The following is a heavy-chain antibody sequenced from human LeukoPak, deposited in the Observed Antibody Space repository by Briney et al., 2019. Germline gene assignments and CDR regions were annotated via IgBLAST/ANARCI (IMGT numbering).Heavy chain of an antibody. V-gene: IGHV1-46*01. D-gene: IGHD2-2*01. J-gene: IGHJ5*02. CDR2: INPSGGST. CDR3: ARERCICSSTSCYPFDVDP. CDR1: GYTFTSYY. Sequence: ASVKVSCKASGYTFTSYYMHWVRQAPGQGLEWMGIINPSGGSTSYAQKFQGRVTMTRDMSTSTVYMELSSLRSEDTAVYYCARERCICSSTSCYPFDVDPWGQGTLVTVSS.